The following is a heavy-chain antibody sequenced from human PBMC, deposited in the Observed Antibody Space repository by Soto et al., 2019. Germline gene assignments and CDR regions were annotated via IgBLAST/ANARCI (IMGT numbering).Heavy chain of an antibody. J-gene: IGHJ6*03. CDR2: IWYDGSNK. V-gene: IGHV3-33*01. Sequence: GGSLRLSCAASGFTFSSYGMHWVRQAPGKGLEWVAVIWYDGSNKYYADSVKGRFTISRDNSKNTLYLQMNSLRAEDTAVYYCTRDNFDAKLYYYYYYMDVWGKGTTVTVSS. D-gene: IGHD3-9*01. CDR3: TRDNFDAKLYYYYYYMDV. CDR1: GFTFSSYG.